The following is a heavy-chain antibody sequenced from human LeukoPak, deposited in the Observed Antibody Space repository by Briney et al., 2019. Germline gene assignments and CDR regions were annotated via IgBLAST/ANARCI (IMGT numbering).Heavy chain of an antibody. CDR3: ARRDMYGDYGGAPGDY. Sequence: SQTLSLTCTVSGGSISSGDYYWSWIRQPPGKGLEWIGYIYYSGSTYYNPSLKSRVTISVDTSKNQFSLKLSSVTAADTAVYYCARRDMYGDYGGAPGDYRGQGTLVTVSS. J-gene: IGHJ4*02. CDR2: IYYSGST. D-gene: IGHD4-17*01. V-gene: IGHV4-30-4*01. CDR1: GGSISSGDYY.